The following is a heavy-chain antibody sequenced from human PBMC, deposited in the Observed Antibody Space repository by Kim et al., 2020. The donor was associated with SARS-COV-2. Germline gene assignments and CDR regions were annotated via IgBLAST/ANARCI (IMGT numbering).Heavy chain of an antibody. J-gene: IGHJ6*02. D-gene: IGHD1-20*01. V-gene: IGHV4-4*02. CDR2: IYHSVPT. CDR1: GGSISSATW. CDR3: AGPHITGTTTDNYYHGVEV. Sequence: SETLSLTCAVSGGSISSATWWSWVRQTPGKGLEWIGDIYHSVPTNYNPSLKSRGNMSVDKSKNQLSLTRSAVTAAYTAVYYCAGPHITGTTTDNYYHGVEVWGRGTTVTVSS.